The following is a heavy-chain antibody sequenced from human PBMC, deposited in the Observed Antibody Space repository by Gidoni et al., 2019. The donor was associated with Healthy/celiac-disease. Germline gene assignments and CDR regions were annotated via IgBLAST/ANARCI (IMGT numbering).Heavy chain of an antibody. CDR3: TTDRNNWNDY. CDR1: GFTFSNAW. V-gene: IGHV3-15*01. J-gene: IGHJ4*02. CDR2: IKSKTDGGTT. D-gene: IGHD1-20*01. Sequence: EVQLVESGGGLVKPGGSLSSPGPAAGFTFSNAWMSWVRQAPGKGLEWVGRIKSKTDGGTTDYAAPVKGRFTISRDDSKNTLYLQMNSLKTEDTAVYYCTTDRNNWNDYWGQGTLVTVSS.